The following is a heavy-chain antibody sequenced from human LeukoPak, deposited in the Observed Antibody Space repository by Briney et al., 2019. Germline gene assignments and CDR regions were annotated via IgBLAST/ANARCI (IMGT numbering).Heavy chain of an antibody. J-gene: IGHJ4*02. D-gene: IGHD5-24*01. V-gene: IGHV3-7*01. CDR1: EFTFSNYW. CDR2: IKQDGSEK. CDR3: ARHAVEGKWLQFYYFNY. Sequence: GGSLRLSCAASEFTFSNYWMSWVRQAPGKGLEWVANIKQDGSEKYYVDSVEGRFTISRDNAKNSLYLQMNSLRAEDTAVYYCARHAVEGKWLQFYYFNYWGQGSLVTVSS.